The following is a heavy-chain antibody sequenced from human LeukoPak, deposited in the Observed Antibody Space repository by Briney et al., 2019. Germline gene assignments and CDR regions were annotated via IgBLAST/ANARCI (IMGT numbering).Heavy chain of an antibody. CDR3: ARDQNSYGSGSYPDY. V-gene: IGHV1-69*04. D-gene: IGHD3-10*01. J-gene: IGHJ4*02. CDR2: IIPIFGIA. CDR1: GRTFSSYG. Sequence: SVKVSCKASGRTFSSYGISWVRQAPGQGLEWMGRIIPIFGIANYAQKFQGRVAITADKSTSTAYMELSSLTSEDTAVYYCARDQNSYGSGSYPDYWGQGTLVTVSS.